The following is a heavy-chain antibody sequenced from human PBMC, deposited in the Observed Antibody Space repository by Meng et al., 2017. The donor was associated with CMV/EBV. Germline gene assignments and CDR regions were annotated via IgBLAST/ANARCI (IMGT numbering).Heavy chain of an antibody. Sequence: GESLKISCTASGFTFGDYAMSWVRQAPGKGLEWVGFIRSKAYGGTTEYAASVKGRFTISRDDSKSIAYLQMNSLKTEDTAVYYCTPGAVAGGEYYYYGMDVWSQGTTVTVSS. CDR2: IRSKAYGGTT. CDR3: TPGAVAGGEYYYYGMDV. D-gene: IGHD6-19*01. V-gene: IGHV3-49*04. CDR1: GFTFGDYA. J-gene: IGHJ6*02.